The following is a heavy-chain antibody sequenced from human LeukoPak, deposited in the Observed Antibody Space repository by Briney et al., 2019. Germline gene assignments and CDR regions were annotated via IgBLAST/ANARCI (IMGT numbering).Heavy chain of an antibody. V-gene: IGHV1-69*13. D-gene: IGHD2-21*02. J-gene: IGHJ3*02. CDR2: IIPISGTA. CDR3: ARGTRVLGYCGGDCYSLTPRDAFDI. CDR1: GGTFSSYA. Sequence: GASVKVSCKASGGTFSSYAISWVRQAPGQGLEWMGGIIPISGTANYAQKFQGRVTITADESTSTAYMELSSLRSEDTAVYYCARGTRVLGYCGGDCYSLTPRDAFDIWGQGTMVTVSS.